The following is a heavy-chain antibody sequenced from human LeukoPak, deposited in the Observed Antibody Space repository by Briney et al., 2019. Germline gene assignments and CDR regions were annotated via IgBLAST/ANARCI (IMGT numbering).Heavy chain of an antibody. V-gene: IGHV3-48*04. J-gene: IGHJ3*02. CDR1: GFTFSSYS. CDR2: ISSSSSTI. D-gene: IGHD3-22*01. Sequence: GGSLRLSCAASGFTFSSYSMNWVRQAPGKGVEWVSYISSSSSTIYYADSVKGRFTISRDNAKNSLYLQMNSLRAEDTAVYYCASRIVVDAFDIWGQGTMVTVSS. CDR3: ASRIVVDAFDI.